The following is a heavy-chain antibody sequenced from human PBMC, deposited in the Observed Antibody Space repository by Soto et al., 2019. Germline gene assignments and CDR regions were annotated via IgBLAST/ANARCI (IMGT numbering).Heavy chain of an antibody. Sequence: GGSLRLSCAASGFTVSSNYMSWVRQAPGKGLEWVSVIYSGGSTYYADSVKGRFTISRDNSRDMVYLQMNSLTVEDTAVYYCAKGWFGELLFDFWGQGSLVTVSS. V-gene: IGHV3-53*01. CDR1: GFTVSSNY. CDR2: IYSGGST. J-gene: IGHJ4*02. CDR3: AKGWFGELLFDF. D-gene: IGHD3-10*01.